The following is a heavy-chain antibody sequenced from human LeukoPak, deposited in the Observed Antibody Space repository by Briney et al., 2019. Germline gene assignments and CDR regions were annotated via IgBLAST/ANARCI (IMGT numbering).Heavy chain of an antibody. V-gene: IGHV3-23*01. J-gene: IGHJ6*03. CDR2: IRGSDGNT. CDR1: GFIFSDYA. CDR3: AKHRSSSSGYYMDV. Sequence: GGSLRLSCAASGFIFSDYAMTWVRQAPGKGLEWVSTIRGSDGNTYYADSVKGRFTISRDNSKNTLYLQMNSLRAEDTAVYYCAKHRSSSSGYYMDVWGKGTTVTVS. D-gene: IGHD6-6*01.